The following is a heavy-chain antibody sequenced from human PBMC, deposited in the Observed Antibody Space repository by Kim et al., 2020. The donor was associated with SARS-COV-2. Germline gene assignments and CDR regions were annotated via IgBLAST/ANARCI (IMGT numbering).Heavy chain of an antibody. Sequence: DSVKGRFTISRDNSKNTLYLQMNSLRAEDTAVYYCARELIFGVVPAFDYWGQGTLVTVSS. CDR3: ARELIFGVVPAFDY. D-gene: IGHD3-3*02. J-gene: IGHJ4*02. V-gene: IGHV3-30*07.